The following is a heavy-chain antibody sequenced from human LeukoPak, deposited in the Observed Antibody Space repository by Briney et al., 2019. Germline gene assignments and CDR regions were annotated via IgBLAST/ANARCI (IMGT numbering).Heavy chain of an antibody. CDR1: GFTFSSYG. D-gene: IGHD3-10*01. Sequence: PGRSLRLSCAASGFTFSSYGMHWVRQAPGKGLEWVSAISGSGGSTYYADSVKGRFTISRDNSKNTLYLQMNSLRAEDTAVYYCAKAAGGYYYYGMDVWGQGTTVTVSS. J-gene: IGHJ6*02. CDR2: ISGSGGST. V-gene: IGHV3-23*01. CDR3: AKAAGGYYYYGMDV.